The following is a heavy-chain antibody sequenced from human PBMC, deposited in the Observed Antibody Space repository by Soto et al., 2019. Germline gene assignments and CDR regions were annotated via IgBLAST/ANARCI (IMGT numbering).Heavy chain of an antibody. CDR1: GFTFSSYS. CDR2: ISSSSSTI. D-gene: IGHD3-10*01. J-gene: IGHJ4*02. V-gene: IGHV3-48*01. CDR3: FGFYGSGSYYGIDY. Sequence: GGSLRLSCAASGFTFSSYSMNWVRQAPGKGLEWVWYISSSSSTIYYAESVKGRFTISGDNAKNSLYLQMNILRAEDTALYYCFGFYGSGSYYGIDYWGPGTLVTVSS.